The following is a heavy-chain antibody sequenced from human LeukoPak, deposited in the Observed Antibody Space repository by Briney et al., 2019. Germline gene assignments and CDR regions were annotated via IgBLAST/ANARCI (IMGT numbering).Heavy chain of an antibody. CDR2: IIPILGIA. CDR1: GGTFSSYA. J-gene: IGHJ6*02. CDR3: ARDHWVKELPNHYYYYGMDV. Sequence: ASVKVSCKASGGTFSSYAISWVRQAPGQGLEWMGRIIPILGIADYAQKFQGRVTITADKSTGTAYMELSSLRSEDTAVYYCARDHWVKELPNHYYYYGMDVWGQGTTVTVSS. V-gene: IGHV1-69*04. D-gene: IGHD1-7*01.